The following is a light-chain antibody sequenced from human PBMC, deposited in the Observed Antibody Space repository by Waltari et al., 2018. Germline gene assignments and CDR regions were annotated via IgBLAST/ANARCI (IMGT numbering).Light chain of an antibody. CDR3: QQRNDWPIT. J-gene: IGKJ5*01. Sequence: EIVLTQSPATLSLSPGERATLSCRASQSIRADLAWYQQRPGQAPRLLISDASNRVTGIPARFSGSGSGTDFTLTISSLEPEDFGVYYCQQRNDWPITFGQGTLVEIK. V-gene: IGKV3-11*01. CDR1: QSIRAD. CDR2: DAS.